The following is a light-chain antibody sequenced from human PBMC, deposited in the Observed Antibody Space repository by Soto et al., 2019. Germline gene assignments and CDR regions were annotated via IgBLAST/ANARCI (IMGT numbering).Light chain of an antibody. CDR1: SRDVGGYNY. Sequence: QSALTQPDSVSGSPGQSITVSCTGTSRDVGGYNYVSWYQQHPGKAPKLMIYDVSNRPSGVSNRFSGSKSGNTASLTISGLQAEDEVDYYCSSYTSSNTVVFGGGTKLTVL. CDR2: DVS. CDR3: SSYTSSNTVV. V-gene: IGLV2-14*01. J-gene: IGLJ2*01.